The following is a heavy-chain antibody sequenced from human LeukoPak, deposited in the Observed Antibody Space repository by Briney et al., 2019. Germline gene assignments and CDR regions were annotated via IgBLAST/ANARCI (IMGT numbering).Heavy chain of an antibody. Sequence: PGGSLRLSCAASGFTFSNYGMHWVRQAPGKGLEWVALIWYDGSNGFYADSVQGQFTISRDNSKKTLYLQMNSLRAEDTAVYYCARDYYDFWSGPPHYWGQGTLVTVSS. D-gene: IGHD3-3*01. V-gene: IGHV3-33*01. CDR3: ARDYYDFWSGPPHY. J-gene: IGHJ4*02. CDR1: GFTFSNYG. CDR2: IWYDGSNG.